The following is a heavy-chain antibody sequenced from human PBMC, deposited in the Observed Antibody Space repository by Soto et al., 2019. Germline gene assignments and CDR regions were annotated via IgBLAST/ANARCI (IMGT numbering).Heavy chain of an antibody. CDR3: AKVVSDYDSSGYQNFVYYFDY. CDR2: ISGSGGST. J-gene: IGHJ4*02. CDR1: GFTFSSYA. V-gene: IGHV3-23*01. Sequence: PGGSLRLSCAASGFTFSSYAMSWVRQAPGKGLEWVSAISGSGGSTYYADSVKGRFTISRDNSKNTLYLQMNSLRAEDTAVYYCAKVVSDYDSSGYQNFVYYFDYWGQGTLVTVSS. D-gene: IGHD3-22*01.